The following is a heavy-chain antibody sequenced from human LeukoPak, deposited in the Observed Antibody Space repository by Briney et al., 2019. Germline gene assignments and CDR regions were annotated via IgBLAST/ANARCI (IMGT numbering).Heavy chain of an antibody. Sequence: GGSLRLSCAASGFTFSSYSMNWVRQAPGKGLEWVSSISSSSSYIYYADSVKGRFTISRDNAKNSLYLQMNSLRAEDTAVYYCARPDDSSGDLWFDPWGQGTLVTVS. CDR1: GFTFSSYS. CDR2: ISSSSSYI. D-gene: IGHD3-22*01. CDR3: ARPDDSSGDLWFDP. J-gene: IGHJ5*02. V-gene: IGHV3-21*01.